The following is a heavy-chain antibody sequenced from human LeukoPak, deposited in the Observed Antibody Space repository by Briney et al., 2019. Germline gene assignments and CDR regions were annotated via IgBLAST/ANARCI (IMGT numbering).Heavy chain of an antibody. D-gene: IGHD6-13*01. V-gene: IGHV4-34*01. CDR1: GGSFSGYY. CDR3: ARGEQQLAYGVHY. CDR2: INHSGST. Sequence: PSETLSLTCAVYGGSFSGYYRSWIRQPPGKGLEWIGEINHSGSTNYNPSLKSRVTISVDTSKNQFSLKLSSVTAADTAVYYCARGEQQLAYGVHYWGQGTLVTVSS. J-gene: IGHJ4*02.